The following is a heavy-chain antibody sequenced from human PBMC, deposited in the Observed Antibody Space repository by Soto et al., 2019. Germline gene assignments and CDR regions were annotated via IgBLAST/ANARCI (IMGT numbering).Heavy chain of an antibody. Sequence: VGSLRLSCEASGFSFSTYSMHWVRQSPGKGLEWVSSIGRRSDIYYADSVKGRFTISRDNAKNSVSLQMSSLRDEDTAVYYCAREETAWPLAYGLDVWGQGTTVTVSS. J-gene: IGHJ6*02. V-gene: IGHV3-21*01. D-gene: IGHD2-21*02. CDR2: IGRRSDI. CDR1: GFSFSTYS. CDR3: AREETAWPLAYGLDV.